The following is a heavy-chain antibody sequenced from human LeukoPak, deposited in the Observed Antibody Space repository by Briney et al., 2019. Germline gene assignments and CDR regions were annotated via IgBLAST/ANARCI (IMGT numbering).Heavy chain of an antibody. V-gene: IGHV3-23*01. J-gene: IGHJ4*02. CDR3: AQRGQSGWHFDY. CDR2: ISGGGGST. CDR1: GFTFRNYV. D-gene: IGHD6-19*01. Sequence: GGSLRLSCAASGFTFRNYVMTWVRQAPGKGLEWVSLISGGGGSTHYADSVKGRFTISRDNSKNTLYLQMNSLRAEDTAVYYCAQRGQSGWHFDYWGQGTLVTVSS.